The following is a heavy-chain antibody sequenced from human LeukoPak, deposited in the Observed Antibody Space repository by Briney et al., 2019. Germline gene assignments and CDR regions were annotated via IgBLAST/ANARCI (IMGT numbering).Heavy chain of an antibody. Sequence: GASVKVSCKACGYTFTSYGISWVRQAPGQRLEWMGWISAYNGNTNYAQKLQGRVTTTTDTSTSTAYMELRSLRSDDTAVYYCARDDIMITFGGVDYWGQGTLVTVSS. CDR1: GYTFTSYG. CDR3: ARDDIMITFGGVDY. CDR2: ISAYNGNT. V-gene: IGHV1-18*01. D-gene: IGHD3-16*01. J-gene: IGHJ4*02.